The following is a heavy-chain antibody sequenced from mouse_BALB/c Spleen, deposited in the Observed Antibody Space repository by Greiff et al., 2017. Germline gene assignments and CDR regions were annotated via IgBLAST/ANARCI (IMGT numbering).Heavy chain of an antibody. D-gene: IGHD2-4*01. Sequence: EVMLVESGGGLVKPGGSLKLSCAASGFTFSSYAMSWVRQTPEKRLEWVASISSGGSTYYPDSVKGRFTISRDNARNILYLQMSSLRSEDTAMYYCASFYYDYDASHWYFDVWGAGTTVTVSS. CDR1: GFTFSSYA. J-gene: IGHJ1*01. V-gene: IGHV5-6-5*01. CDR2: ISSGGST. CDR3: ASFYYDYDASHWYFDV.